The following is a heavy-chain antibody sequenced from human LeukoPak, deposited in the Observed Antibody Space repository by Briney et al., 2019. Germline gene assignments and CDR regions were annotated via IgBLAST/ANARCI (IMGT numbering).Heavy chain of an antibody. D-gene: IGHD1-14*01. CDR2: ISSSSTTI. Sequence: GGSLRLSCAASGFTFSNYSMNWVRQAPGKGLEWVSYISSSSTTIYYADSVKGRFTISRDNSKNTLYLQMNSLRAEDTAVYYCARGNPGDYWGQGTLVTVSS. CDR1: GFTFSNYS. J-gene: IGHJ4*02. CDR3: ARGNPGDY. V-gene: IGHV3-48*01.